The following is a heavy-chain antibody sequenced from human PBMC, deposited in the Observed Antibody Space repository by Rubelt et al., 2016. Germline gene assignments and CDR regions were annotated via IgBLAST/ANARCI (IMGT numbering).Heavy chain of an antibody. CDR3: ARVVMARRRQDLLGGGMDV. D-gene: IGHD5-24*01. J-gene: IGHJ6*02. CDR2: TYYRSKWYN. Sequence: QVQLQQSGPGLVKPSQTLSLTCAISGDSVSSNSAAWNWIRQSPSRGLEWLGRTYYRSKWYNDYAVSVKSRITINPDTSKNQFSLQLNSVTPEDTAVYYCARVVMARRRQDLLGGGMDVWGQGTTVTVSS. V-gene: IGHV6-1*01. CDR1: GDSVSSNSAA.